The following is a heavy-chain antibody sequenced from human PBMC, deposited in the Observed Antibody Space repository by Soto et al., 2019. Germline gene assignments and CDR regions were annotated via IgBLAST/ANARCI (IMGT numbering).Heavy chain of an antibody. CDR1: GYTFTGYY. J-gene: IGHJ6*02. D-gene: IGHD3-10*01. CDR2: ISAYNGNT. Sequence: ASVKVSCKASGYTFTGYYMHWVRQAPGQGLEWMGWISAYNGNTNYAQKLQGRVTMTTDTSTSTAYMELRSLRSDDTAVYYCAREGYYSGSGSYSPPRYYGMDVWGQGTTVTVS. V-gene: IGHV1-18*04. CDR3: AREGYYSGSGSYSPPRYYGMDV.